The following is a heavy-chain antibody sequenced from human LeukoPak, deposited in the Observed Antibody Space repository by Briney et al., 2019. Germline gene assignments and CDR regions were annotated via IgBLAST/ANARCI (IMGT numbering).Heavy chain of an antibody. CDR3: ARDRGWIQHDI. V-gene: IGHV3-7*01. D-gene: IGHD5-18*01. CDR1: GFIFHNFG. CDR2: IKGDGSAK. J-gene: IGHJ3*02. Sequence: GGSLRLSCAASGFIFHNFGMHWVRQAPGKGLEWVAFIKGDGSAKKYVDSVKGRFTISRDNAENSLFLQMNSLRAEDTAVYYCARDRGWIQHDIWGQGTMVTVSS.